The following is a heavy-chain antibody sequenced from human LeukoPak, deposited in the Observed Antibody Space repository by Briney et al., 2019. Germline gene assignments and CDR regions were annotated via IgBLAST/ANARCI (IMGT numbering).Heavy chain of an antibody. Sequence: GESLQISCKASGYRFTSYWIGWVRQMPGKGLEWMGIIYPGDSDTRYSPSFQGQVTISADKSISTAYLQWSSLKASDTAMYYCARLTYSGSYYYYYGMDVWGQGTTVTVSS. J-gene: IGHJ6*02. CDR3: ARLTYSGSYYYYYGMDV. D-gene: IGHD1-26*01. V-gene: IGHV5-51*01. CDR2: IYPGDSDT. CDR1: GYRFTSYW.